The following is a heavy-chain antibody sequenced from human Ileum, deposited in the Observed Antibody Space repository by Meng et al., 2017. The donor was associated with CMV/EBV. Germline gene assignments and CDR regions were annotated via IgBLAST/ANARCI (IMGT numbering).Heavy chain of an antibody. D-gene: IGHD4-17*01. J-gene: IGHJ4*02. Sequence: CKASGYTFTSYGISWVRQAPGQGLEWMGWISAYNGNTNYAQKLQGRVTMTTDTSTSTAYMELRSLRSDDTAVYYCARDLYDYGDTGDWGQGTLVTVSS. CDR3: ARDLYDYGDTGD. CDR2: ISAYNGNT. CDR1: GYTFTSYG. V-gene: IGHV1-18*01.